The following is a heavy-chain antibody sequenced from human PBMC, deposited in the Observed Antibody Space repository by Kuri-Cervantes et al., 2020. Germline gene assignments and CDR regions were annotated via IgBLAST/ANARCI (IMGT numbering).Heavy chain of an antibody. V-gene: IGHV3-53*05. J-gene: IGHJ4*02. CDR1: GFTVSSNY. D-gene: IGHD6-19*01. Sequence: GESLKISCAASGFTVSSNYMSWVRQAPGKGLEWVSVIYSGGSTYYADSVKGRFTISRDNSKNTLYLQMNSLRAEDTAVYYCARDLAVAGTDLFDYWGQGTLVTVSS. CDR3: ARDLAVAGTDLFDY. CDR2: IYSGGST.